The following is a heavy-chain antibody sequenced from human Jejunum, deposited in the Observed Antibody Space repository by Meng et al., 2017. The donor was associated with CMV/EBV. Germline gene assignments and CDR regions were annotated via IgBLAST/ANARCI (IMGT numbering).Heavy chain of an antibody. CDR3: ARLLEAYCSSTSCSGYYGMDV. CDR2: ISSSSSAI. Sequence: SMDWVRQAPGKGLAWVSYISSSSSAIYYADSVKGRFTISRDNAKNSLYLQMNSLRAEDTAVYYCARLLEAYCSSTSCSGYYGMDVWGQGTTVTVSS. V-gene: IGHV3-48*04. D-gene: IGHD2-2*01. J-gene: IGHJ6*02. CDR1: S.